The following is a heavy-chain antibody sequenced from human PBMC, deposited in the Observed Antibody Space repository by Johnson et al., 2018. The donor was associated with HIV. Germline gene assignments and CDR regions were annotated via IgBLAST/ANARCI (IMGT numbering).Heavy chain of an antibody. CDR3: AKGAQWLPSDAFDI. D-gene: IGHD6-19*01. Sequence: QVQLVESGGGLIQPGGSLRLSCAASGFTFSSYGMHWVRQAQGKGLEWVAVIRYDGSDKYYTDSVKGRFTISRDYSKNTLYLQMNSLRAEDTAVYYCAKGAQWLPSDAFDIWGQGTMVTVSS. J-gene: IGHJ3*02. V-gene: IGHV3-30*02. CDR1: GFTFSSYG. CDR2: IRYDGSDK.